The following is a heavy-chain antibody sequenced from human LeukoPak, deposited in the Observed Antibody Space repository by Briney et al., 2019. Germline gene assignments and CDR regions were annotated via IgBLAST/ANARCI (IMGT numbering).Heavy chain of an antibody. D-gene: IGHD3-16*02. CDR2: MNPNSGNT. CDR1: GYTFASYD. J-gene: IGHJ4*02. Sequence: ASVKVSCKASGYTFASYDINWVRQASGQGLEWMGWMNPNSGNTAYAQKFQGRVTMTRDTSIRTAYMELSSLRTEDTAVYYCARRLNLRLGELSFGYWGQGTLVTVSS. V-gene: IGHV1-8*01. CDR3: ARRLNLRLGELSFGY.